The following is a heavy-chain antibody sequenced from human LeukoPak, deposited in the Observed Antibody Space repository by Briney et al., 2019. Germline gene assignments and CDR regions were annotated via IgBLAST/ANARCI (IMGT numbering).Heavy chain of an antibody. Sequence: GGSLRLSCAASGFTFSRYGMHWVSQAPGKGVEWVAIISYDGSNKYYADSVKGRFTISRDNSKNTLYLQMNSLIAEPTAVYYSAKARPPNTAMSAFHYWGQGTLVTVSS. CDR1: GFTFSRYG. J-gene: IGHJ4*02. D-gene: IGHD5-18*01. CDR3: AKARPPNTAMSAFHY. CDR2: ISYDGSNK. V-gene: IGHV3-30*18.